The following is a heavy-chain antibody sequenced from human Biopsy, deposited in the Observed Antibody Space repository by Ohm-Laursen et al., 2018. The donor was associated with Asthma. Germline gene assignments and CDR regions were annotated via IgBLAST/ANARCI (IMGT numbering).Heavy chain of an antibody. J-gene: IGHJ3*02. CDR1: GFSFSNFA. V-gene: IGHV3-30*01. Sequence: ALRLSCAASGFSFSNFAIHWVRQAPGKGLEWVGVISKDASTQDYADSVKGRFTMARDNSKNTLDLQMNSLREEDTAVYYCVRDGTDDAFNIWGQGTVVSVSS. CDR3: VRDGTDDAFNI. CDR2: ISKDASTQ. D-gene: IGHD1-1*01.